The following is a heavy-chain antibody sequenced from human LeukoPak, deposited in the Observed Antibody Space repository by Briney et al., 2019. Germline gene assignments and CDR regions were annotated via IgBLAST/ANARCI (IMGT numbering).Heavy chain of an antibody. CDR3: ARLDSLNWFDP. V-gene: IGHV4-38-2*02. J-gene: IGHJ5*02. CDR2: IYHSGST. Sequence: SETLSLTCTVSGYSISSGYYWGWIRQPPGKGLEWIGSIYHSGSTYYNPSLKSRVTISVDTSKNQFSLKLSSVTAADTAVYYCARLDSLNWFDPWGQGTLVTISS. CDR1: GYSISSGYY. D-gene: IGHD2-15*01.